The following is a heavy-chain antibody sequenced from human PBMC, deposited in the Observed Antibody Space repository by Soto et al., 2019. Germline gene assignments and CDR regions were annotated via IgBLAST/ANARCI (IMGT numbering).Heavy chain of an antibody. CDR1: GFTFSSYA. CDR3: ARDGLATTVFYY. V-gene: IGHV3-30-3*01. J-gene: IGHJ4*02. D-gene: IGHD5-12*01. Sequence: PGGSLRLSCAASGFTFSSYAMHWVRQAPGKGLEWVAVISYDGSNKYYADSVKGRFTISRDNSKNTLYLQMNSLRAEDTAVYYCARDGLATTVFYYWGQGTLVTVSS. CDR2: ISYDGSNK.